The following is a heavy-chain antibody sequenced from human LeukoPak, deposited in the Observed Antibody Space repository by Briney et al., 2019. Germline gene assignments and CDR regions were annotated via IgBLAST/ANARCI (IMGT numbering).Heavy chain of an antibody. D-gene: IGHD5-18*01. J-gene: IGHJ4*02. CDR2: ISGSGGTT. CDR1: GFTFSIYA. Sequence: PGGSLRLSCAASGFTFSIYALSWVRQAPGKGLEWVSGISGSGGTTYYADSVKGRLTISRDNSKNTVYLQMNSLRAEDTAVYYCAKGIQLWLHSIDYWGQGTLVTVSS. CDR3: AKGIQLWLHSIDY. V-gene: IGHV3-23*01.